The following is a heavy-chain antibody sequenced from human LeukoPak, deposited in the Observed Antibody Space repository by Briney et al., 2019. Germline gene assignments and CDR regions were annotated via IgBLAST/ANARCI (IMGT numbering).Heavy chain of an antibody. D-gene: IGHD2-21*01. V-gene: IGHV3-7*01. CDR2: IEKDGSDK. J-gene: IGHJ4*02. CDR3: ARSLWPEDY. CDR1: GFTFSSYW. Sequence: GSLRLSCAASGFTFSSYWMSRVRQAPGKGLEWVANIEKDGSDKYYVDSVKGRFTISRDNAKDSVYLQMDSLRAEDSAVYYCARSLWPEDYWGQGTLVTVSS.